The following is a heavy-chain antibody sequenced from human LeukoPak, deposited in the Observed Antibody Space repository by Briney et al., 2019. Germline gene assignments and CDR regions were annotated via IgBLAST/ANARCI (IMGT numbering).Heavy chain of an antibody. V-gene: IGHV3-33*08. J-gene: IGHJ6*02. CDR1: GFTFSSYA. CDR3: ARDSEPSDFWSGYFPRPYYYYGMDV. CDR2: IWYDGSNK. D-gene: IGHD3-3*01. Sequence: PGGSLRLSCAASGFTFSSYAMSWVRQAPGKGLEWVAVIWYDGSNKYYADSVKGRFTISRDNSKNTLYLQMNSLRAEDTAVYYCARDSEPSDFWSGYFPRPYYYYGMDVWGQGTTVTVSS.